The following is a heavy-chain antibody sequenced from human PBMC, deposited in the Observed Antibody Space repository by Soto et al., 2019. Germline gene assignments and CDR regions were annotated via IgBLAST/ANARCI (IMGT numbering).Heavy chain of an antibody. D-gene: IGHD5-12*01. CDR1: GYSFSSYC. J-gene: IGHJ6*02. V-gene: IGHV5-51*01. Sequence: GGALEISCQGAGYSFSSYCVGWMRQGPEKDMEWMGIIYPGDSDTRYSPSFQGQVTISADKSISTAYLQWSSLEASDTVMYYCARVYSGYDPYYYYYGMDVWGQGTTVTVSS. CDR2: IYPGDSDT. CDR3: ARVYSGYDPYYYYYGMDV.